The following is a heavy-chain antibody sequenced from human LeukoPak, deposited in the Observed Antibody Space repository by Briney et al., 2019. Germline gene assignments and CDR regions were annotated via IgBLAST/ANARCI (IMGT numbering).Heavy chain of an antibody. CDR3: AKDRLLRRDNKYYFDY. D-gene: IGHD1-26*01. CDR1: GFTFSSYG. CDR2: IWYDGSNK. J-gene: IGHJ4*02. V-gene: IGHV3-33*06. Sequence: PGGSLRLSCAASGFTFSSYGMHWVRQAPGKGLEWVAVIWYDGSNKYYAGSVKGRFTISRDNSKNTLYLLMNSLRAEDTAVYYCAKDRLLRRDNKYYFDYWGQGTLVTVSS.